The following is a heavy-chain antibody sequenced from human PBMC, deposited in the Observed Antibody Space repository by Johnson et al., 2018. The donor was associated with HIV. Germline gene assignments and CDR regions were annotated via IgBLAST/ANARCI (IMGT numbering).Heavy chain of an antibody. CDR2: FSVSGAGS. J-gene: IGHJ3*02. Sequence: EVQLVESGGGVVQPGRSLRLSCAASGFTFSKYAMSWVRQAPGKGLEWVSAFSVSGAGSYYADSVKGRFTISRDNSKNTLYLQMSSLRAEDTAVYYCAKKGPYYYDSSGWGAFDIWGQGTMVTVSS. CDR3: AKKGPYYYDSSGWGAFDI. D-gene: IGHD3-22*01. V-gene: IGHV3-23*04. CDR1: GFTFSKYA.